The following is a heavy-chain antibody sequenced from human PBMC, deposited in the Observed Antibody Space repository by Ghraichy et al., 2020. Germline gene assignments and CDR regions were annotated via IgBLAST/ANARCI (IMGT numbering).Heavy chain of an antibody. CDR3: AGWEPRDFTGSNWFAP. J-gene: IGHJ5*02. CDR1: GDSITSHY. Sequence: SETLSLTCTVSGDSITSHYWSWIRQSPGKGLEWLGYIFHTGVDNYNPSLSSRVAMSLDTSKNEFSLRVDSVTTADTATYFCAGWEPRDFTGSNWFAPWGQGILVIVSS. CDR2: IFHTGVD. V-gene: IGHV4-59*11. D-gene: IGHD1-26*01.